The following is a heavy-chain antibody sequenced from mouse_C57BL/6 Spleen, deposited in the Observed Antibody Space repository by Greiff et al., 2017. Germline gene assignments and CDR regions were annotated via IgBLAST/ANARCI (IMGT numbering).Heavy chain of an antibody. CDR3: ARDDGYYVKVY. J-gene: IGHJ2*01. V-gene: IGHV1-61*01. CDR2: IYPSDSET. D-gene: IGHD2-3*01. Sequence: QVQLQQPGAELVRPGSSVKLSCKASGYTFTSYWMDWVKQRPGQGLEWIGNIYPSDSETHYNQKFKDKATLTVDKSSSTAYMQLSSLTSEDSAVYYCARDDGYYVKVYWGQGTTLTVSS. CDR1: GYTFTSYW.